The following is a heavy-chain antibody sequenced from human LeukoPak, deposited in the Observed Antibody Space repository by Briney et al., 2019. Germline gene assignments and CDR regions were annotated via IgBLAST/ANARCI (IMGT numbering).Heavy chain of an antibody. CDR2: IYSGGSK. J-gene: IGHJ4*02. Sequence: GGSLRLSCAASRFTISSNYMSWVRQAPGKGLDWVSDIYSGGSKKYSGSVKGRFTISRDNSKNTPYLQMNTLRAEDTAVYYCARGLYSSGWYFDYWGQGTLVTVSS. V-gene: IGHV3-66*01. CDR3: ARGLYSSGWYFDY. D-gene: IGHD6-19*01. CDR1: RFTISSNY.